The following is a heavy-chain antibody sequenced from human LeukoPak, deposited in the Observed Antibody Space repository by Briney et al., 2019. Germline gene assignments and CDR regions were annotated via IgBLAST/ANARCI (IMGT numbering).Heavy chain of an antibody. V-gene: IGHV5-51*01. Sequence: GESLKISCKGSGFIFPSYWIAWVRQMPGKGLEWMGIIYLSDSDTKYSPSFQGQVTFSADKSISTAYLQWSSLKASDTAMYYCAGGRSGGSCYDYWGQGTLVTVSS. CDR3: AGGRSGGSCYDY. J-gene: IGHJ4*02. CDR2: IYLSDSDT. CDR1: GFIFPSYW. D-gene: IGHD2-15*01.